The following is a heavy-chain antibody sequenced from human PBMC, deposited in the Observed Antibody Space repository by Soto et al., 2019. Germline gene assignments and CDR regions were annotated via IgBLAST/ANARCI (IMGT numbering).Heavy chain of an antibody. CDR3: AGGDYGDYVEHY. CDR2: IYYSGST. CDR1: GGSISSYY. Sequence: SETLSLTCTVSGGSISSYYWSWIRQPPGKGLEWIGYIYYSGSTNYNPSLKSRVTISVDTSKNQFSLKLSSVTAADTAVYYCAGGDYGDYVEHYWGQGTLVTVSS. D-gene: IGHD4-17*01. J-gene: IGHJ4*02. V-gene: IGHV4-59*08.